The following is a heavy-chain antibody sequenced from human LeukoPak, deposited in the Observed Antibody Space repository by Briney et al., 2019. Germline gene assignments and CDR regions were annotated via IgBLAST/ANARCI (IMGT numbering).Heavy chain of an antibody. CDR1: GGSISSSSYY. CDR2: IYYSGST. D-gene: IGHD6-13*01. V-gene: IGHV4-39*07. J-gene: IGHJ6*03. CDR3: AREYSSSWYAYYYYYMDV. Sequence: SETLSLTCTVSGGSISSSSYYWGWIRQPPWKGLEWIGSIYYSGSTYYNPSLKSRVTISVDTSKNQFSLKLSSVTAADTAVYYCAREYSSSWYAYYYYYMDVWGKGTTVTISS.